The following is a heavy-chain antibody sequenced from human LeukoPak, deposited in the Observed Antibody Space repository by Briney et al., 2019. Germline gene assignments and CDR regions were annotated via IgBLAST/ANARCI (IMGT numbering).Heavy chain of an antibody. Sequence: TGGSLRLSCAASGFTFSSCGMHWVRQAPGKGLEWVTFIRYDGSNKYYADSVKGRFTISRDNSKNTLYLQMNSLRAEDTAVYYCTTDHSGDYGDYIVSTYYYYMDVWGKGTTVTVSS. CDR1: GFTFSSCG. D-gene: IGHD4-17*01. CDR3: TTDHSGDYGDYIVSTYYYYMDV. J-gene: IGHJ6*03. CDR2: IRYDGSNK. V-gene: IGHV3-30*02.